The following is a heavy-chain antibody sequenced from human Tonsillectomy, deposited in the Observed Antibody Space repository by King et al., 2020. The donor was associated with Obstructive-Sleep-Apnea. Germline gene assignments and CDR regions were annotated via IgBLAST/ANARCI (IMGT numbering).Heavy chain of an antibody. D-gene: IGHD5-18*01. CDR1: GGSISSGGYY. CDR3: ARGYSYGLFDY. Sequence: QLQESGPGLVKPSQTLSLTCTVSGGSISSGGYYWSWIRQHPGKGLEGMGYIYYSGSTYYNPSLQSRVTISVDTSKNQFSLKLSSVPAADTAVYDCARGYSYGLFDYWGQGTLVTVSS. CDR2: IYYSGST. J-gene: IGHJ4*02. V-gene: IGHV4-31*03.